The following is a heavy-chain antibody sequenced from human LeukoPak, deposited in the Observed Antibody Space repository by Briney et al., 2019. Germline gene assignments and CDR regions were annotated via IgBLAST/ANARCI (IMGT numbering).Heavy chain of an antibody. Sequence: SGGSLRLSCAASGFTFSSYSMNWVRQAPGKGLEWVSSISSSSSYIYYADSVKGRFTISRDNAKNSLYLQMNSLRAEDTAVYYCARDLVVDSSLDVWGQGTTVTVSS. V-gene: IGHV3-21*01. D-gene: IGHD6-19*01. CDR1: GFTFSSYS. CDR2: ISSSSSYI. CDR3: ARDLVVDSSLDV. J-gene: IGHJ6*02.